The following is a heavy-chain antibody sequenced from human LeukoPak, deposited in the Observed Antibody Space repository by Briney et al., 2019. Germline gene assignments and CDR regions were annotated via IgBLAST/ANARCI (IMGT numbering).Heavy chain of an antibody. V-gene: IGHV4-39*01. CDR2: IYYSGST. D-gene: IGHD5-18*01. CDR1: GGSISGSSYY. J-gene: IGHJ2*01. Sequence: SETLSLTCTVSGGSISGSSYYWGWIRQPPGKGLEWIGSIYYSGSTYYNPSLKSRVTISVDTSKNQFSLKLSSVTAADTAVYYCARGGYSYGHGYFDLWGRGTLVTVSS. CDR3: ARGGYSYGHGYFDL.